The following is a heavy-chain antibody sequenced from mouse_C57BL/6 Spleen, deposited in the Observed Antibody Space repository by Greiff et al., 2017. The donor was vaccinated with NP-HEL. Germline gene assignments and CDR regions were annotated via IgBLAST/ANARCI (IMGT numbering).Heavy chain of an antibody. CDR3: ARSRRTSQTTRYFDY. D-gene: IGHD3-2*02. V-gene: IGHV1-69*01. Sequence: QVQLQQSGAELVMPGASVKLSCKASGYTFTSYWMHWVKQRPGQGLEWIGEIDPSDSYTNYNQKFKGKSTLTVDKSSSTASMQLSSLPSEDSAVYYCARSRRTSQTTRYFDYWGQSTTLTVSS. J-gene: IGHJ2*01. CDR1: GYTFTSYW. CDR2: IDPSDSYT.